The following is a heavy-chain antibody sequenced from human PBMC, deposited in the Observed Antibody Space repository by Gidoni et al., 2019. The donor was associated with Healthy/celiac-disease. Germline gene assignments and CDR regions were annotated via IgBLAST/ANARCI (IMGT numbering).Heavy chain of an antibody. CDR1: GFTFSRYA. Sequence: EVQLLESGGVLVQPGGSLRLSCAASGFTFSRYAMSWVRQAPGKGLEWGAAISGSGGSTYYADSVKGRVTISRDNSKNTLYLQMNSLRAEDTAVYYCAKDLYPYYYGSGISWWGQGTLVTVSS. J-gene: IGHJ4*02. CDR3: AKDLYPYYYGSGISW. D-gene: IGHD3-10*01. V-gene: IGHV3-23*01. CDR2: ISGSGGST.